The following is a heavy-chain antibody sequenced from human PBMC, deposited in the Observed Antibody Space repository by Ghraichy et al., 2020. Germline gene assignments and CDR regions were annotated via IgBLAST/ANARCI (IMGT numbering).Heavy chain of an antibody. CDR2: INTNTGNP. Sequence: ASVKVSCKISGYTFTSLGINWVRQAPGQGLDWMGWINTNTGNPMYAQGFTGRFVFSLDTSVSTAYLQITNLKAEETAVYYCARDNRIRGKDLDYWGQGTLVIVSS. J-gene: IGHJ4*02. CDR1: GYTFTSLG. D-gene: IGHD3-10*01. CDR3: ARDNRIRGKDLDY. V-gene: IGHV7-4-1*02.